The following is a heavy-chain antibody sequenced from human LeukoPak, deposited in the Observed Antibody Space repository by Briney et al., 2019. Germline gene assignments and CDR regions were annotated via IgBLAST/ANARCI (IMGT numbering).Heavy chain of an antibody. Sequence: GRSLRLSCAASGFTFSGYGLHWVRQAPGKGLEWVAVISHDGSNKYYADSVKGRFTISRDNSNNTLYLQMNSLRADDTAVYYCARGIAPGATPPFDYGGQGTLVTVSS. CDR2: ISHDGSNK. J-gene: IGHJ4*02. CDR1: GFTFSGYG. CDR3: ARGIAPGATPPFDY. D-gene: IGHD2-2*01. V-gene: IGHV3-30-3*01.